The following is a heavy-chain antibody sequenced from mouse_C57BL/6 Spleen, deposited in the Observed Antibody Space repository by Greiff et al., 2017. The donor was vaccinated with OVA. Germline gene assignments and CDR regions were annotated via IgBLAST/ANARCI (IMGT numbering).Heavy chain of an antibody. J-gene: IGHJ1*03. CDR2: ISDGGSYT. CDR3: ARDHYYGSSYWYFDV. D-gene: IGHD1-1*01. Sequence: EVKLMESGGGLVKPGGSLKLSCAASGFTFSSYAMSWVRQTPEKRLEWVATISDGGSYTYYPDNVKGRFTISRDNAKNNMYLQMSQLKSEDTAMYYYARDHYYGSSYWYFDVWGTGTTVTVSS. V-gene: IGHV5-4*01. CDR1: GFTFSSYA.